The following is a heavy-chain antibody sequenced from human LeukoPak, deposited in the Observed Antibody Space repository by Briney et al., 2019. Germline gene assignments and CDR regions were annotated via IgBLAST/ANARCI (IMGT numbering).Heavy chain of an antibody. CDR3: ARDRNYYDSSAYYFFDY. J-gene: IGHJ4*02. CDR2: ISAYNGNT. Sequence: GASVKVSCKASGGTFSSYAISWVRQAPGQGLEWMGWISAYNGNTDYAQKFQDRVTVTTDTSTSTAYMELRSLRSDDTAVYYCARDRNYYDSSAYYFFDYWGQGTLVTVSS. D-gene: IGHD3-22*01. CDR1: GGTFSSYA. V-gene: IGHV1-18*01.